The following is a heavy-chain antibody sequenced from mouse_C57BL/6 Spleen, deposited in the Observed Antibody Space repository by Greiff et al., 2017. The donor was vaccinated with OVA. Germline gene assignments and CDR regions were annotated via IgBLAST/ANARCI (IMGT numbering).Heavy chain of an antibody. CDR2: IWSGGST. CDR1: GFSLTSYG. CDR3: ARSTHYSNYGAMDY. V-gene: IGHV2-2*01. Sequence: VKLLESGPGLVKPSQSLSITCTVSGFSLTSYGVHWVRQSPGKGLEWLGVIWSGGSTDYNAAFISRLSISKDNSKSQVFFKINSLQTDDTAVYYCARSTHYSNYGAMDYWGQGTSVTVSS. D-gene: IGHD2-5*01. J-gene: IGHJ4*01.